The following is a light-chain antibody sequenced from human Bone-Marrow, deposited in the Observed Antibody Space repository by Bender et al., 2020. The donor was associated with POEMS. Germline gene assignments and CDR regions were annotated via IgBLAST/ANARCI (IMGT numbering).Light chain of an antibody. V-gene: IGLV2-14*02. CDR3: AAWEDSLNGWV. CDR2: EST. CDR1: SYSDVGSYNV. J-gene: IGLJ3*02. Sequence: QSALTQPASVSGSPGQSITISCSGTSYSDVGSYNVVSWYQQHPGKAPKLMIFESTKRPSGISNRFSGSKSGTSASLAISGLQSEDEADYYCAAWEDSLNGWVFGGGTKLTVL.